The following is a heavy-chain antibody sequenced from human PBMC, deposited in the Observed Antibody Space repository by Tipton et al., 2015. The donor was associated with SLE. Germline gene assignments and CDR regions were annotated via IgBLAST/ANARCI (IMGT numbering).Heavy chain of an antibody. CDR3: AREGPGWPGAFDI. CDR1: GFTFGDYA. D-gene: IGHD6-19*01. Sequence: SLRLSCTASGFTFGDYAMSWVRQAPGKGLEWVANIKQDGSEKYYVDSVKGRFTIPRDNAKNSLYLQLDSLRAEDTAVYYCAREGPGWPGAFDIWGQGTMVTVSS. J-gene: IGHJ3*02. CDR2: IKQDGSEK. V-gene: IGHV3-7*01.